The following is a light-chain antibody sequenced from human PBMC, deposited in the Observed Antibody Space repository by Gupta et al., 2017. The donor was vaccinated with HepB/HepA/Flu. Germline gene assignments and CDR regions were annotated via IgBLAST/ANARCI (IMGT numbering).Light chain of an antibody. CDR2: SAS. CDR3: QQFITYPIT. J-gene: IGKJ5*01. V-gene: IGKV1-9*01. CDR1: QDINSH. Sequence: DIQLTQSPSFLSASVGDRVTITCRASQDINSHLIWYQQKPGKAPKLLIYSASTLQSGVPSRFSGSGSGTEFTLTISSLQPEDFATYYCQQFITYPITFGQGTRLDIK.